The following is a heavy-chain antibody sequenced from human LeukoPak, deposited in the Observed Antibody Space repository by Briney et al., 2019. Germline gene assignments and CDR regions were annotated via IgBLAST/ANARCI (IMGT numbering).Heavy chain of an antibody. J-gene: IGHJ4*02. D-gene: IGHD6-13*01. CDR3: ARPSLHTAGIAAAGGFFY. CDR2: ISYDGSNK. CDR1: GFTFSSYA. V-gene: IGHV3-30*04. Sequence: GGSLRLSCAASGFTFSSYAMHWVRRAPGKGLEWVAVISYDGSNKYYADSVKGRFTISRDNSKNTLYLQMNSLRAEDTAVYYCARPSLHTAGIAAAGGFFYWGQGTLVTVSS.